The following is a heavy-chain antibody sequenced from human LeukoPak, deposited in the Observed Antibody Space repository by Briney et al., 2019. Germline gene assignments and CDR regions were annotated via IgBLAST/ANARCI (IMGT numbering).Heavy chain of an antibody. V-gene: IGHV4-4*07. CDR1: GGSISDYY. CDR2: IYTSGST. Sequence: SETLSLTRTVSGGSISDYYWSWIRPPAGKGLEWIGRIYTSGSTNYNPPLKTRVTMSVDTSKNQFSLKLSSVTAADTAVYYCARKGVSALAGAFDIWGQGTMVTVSS. J-gene: IGHJ3*02. CDR3: ARKGVSALAGAFDI. D-gene: IGHD1-1*01.